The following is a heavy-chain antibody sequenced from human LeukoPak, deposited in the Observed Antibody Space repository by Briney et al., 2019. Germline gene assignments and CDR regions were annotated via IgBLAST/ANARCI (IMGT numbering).Heavy chain of an antibody. D-gene: IGHD3-10*01. J-gene: IGHJ4*02. Sequence: SETLSLTCSVSGGSISSGYYYWTWIRQHPGKGPEWIGYIYYSGSTYYHPSLRSRVTISVDTSKNQFSLNLSSVTAADTAVCFCARDYDGSGYYFDCWGQGTLVTVSS. V-gene: IGHV4-31*03. CDR2: IYYSGST. CDR3: ARDYDGSGYYFDC. CDR1: GGSISSGYYY.